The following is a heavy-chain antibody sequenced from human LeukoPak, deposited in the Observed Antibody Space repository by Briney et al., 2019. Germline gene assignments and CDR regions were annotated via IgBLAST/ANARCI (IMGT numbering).Heavy chain of an antibody. V-gene: IGHV3-11*04. CDR3: ARVSCSSTSCPPSY. CDR2: ISSSGSTI. J-gene: IGHJ4*02. CDR1: GFTFSDYY. Sequence: PGGSLRLSCAASGFTFSDYYMSWIRQAPGKGLGWVSYISSSGSTIYYADSVKGRFTISRDNAKNSLYLQMNSLRAEDTAVYYCARVSCSSTSCPPSYWGQGTLVTVSS. D-gene: IGHD2-2*01.